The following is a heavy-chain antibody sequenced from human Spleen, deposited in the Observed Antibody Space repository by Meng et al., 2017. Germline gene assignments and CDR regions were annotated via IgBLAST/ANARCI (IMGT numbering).Heavy chain of an antibody. CDR2: ISSDSRYI. J-gene: IGHJ4*02. CDR3: ARFETVGVVTGDY. D-gene: IGHD3-10*01. Sequence: EVQLGELGGGLATPGGYLRLSCAASGFTFSNYSMNWVRQAPGKGLEWVSSISSDSRYIFYVDTVKGRFTISRDNAKNSLYLQMNSLSPEDTAVYYCARFETVGVVTGDYWGQGTLVTVSS. CDR1: GFTFSNYS. V-gene: IGHV3-21*01.